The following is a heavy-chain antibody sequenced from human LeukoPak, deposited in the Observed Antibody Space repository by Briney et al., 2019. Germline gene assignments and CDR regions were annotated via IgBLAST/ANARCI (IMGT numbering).Heavy chain of an antibody. J-gene: IGHJ4*02. V-gene: IGHV1-46*01. CDR1: GYTFTDYY. CDR3: ARLRDAYDSSGYYDN. Sequence: SVKVSCKASGYTFTDYYMHWLRQAPGQGLEWMGIINPSGGSTSYAQKFQGRVTMTRDTSTSTVYMELSSLRSEDTAVYYCARLRDAYDSSGYYDNWGQGTLVTVSS. D-gene: IGHD3-22*01. CDR2: INPSGGST.